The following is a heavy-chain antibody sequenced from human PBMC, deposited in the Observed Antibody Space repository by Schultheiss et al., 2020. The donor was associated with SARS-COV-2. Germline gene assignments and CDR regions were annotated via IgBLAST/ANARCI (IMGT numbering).Heavy chain of an antibody. D-gene: IGHD1-26*01. V-gene: IGHV3-74*01. CDR3: ARPLAGGQFKSHSWFDP. CDR1: GFTFSDYW. Sequence: GESLKISCAASGFTFSDYWMHWVRQVPGKGLEWVSHTNNDGTYTGFADSVKGRFTISRDNARNTIYLQMNSLRVEDTAVYYCARPLAGGQFKSHSWFDPWGQGTLVTVSS. CDR2: TNNDGTYT. J-gene: IGHJ5*02.